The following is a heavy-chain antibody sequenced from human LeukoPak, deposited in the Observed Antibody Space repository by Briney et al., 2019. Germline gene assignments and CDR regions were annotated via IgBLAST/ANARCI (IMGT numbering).Heavy chain of an antibody. CDR3: ARERYSGYDFDAFDI. Sequence: GGSLRLSCAASGFISNNYAMHWVRQAPGKGLEYVSGISSNGGSTYFGNSVKGRITISRDNSKNTLYLQMDSLRAEDMAVYFCARERYSGYDFDAFDIWGQGTMVTVSS. J-gene: IGHJ3*02. V-gene: IGHV3-64*01. D-gene: IGHD5-12*01. CDR1: GFISNNYA. CDR2: ISSNGGST.